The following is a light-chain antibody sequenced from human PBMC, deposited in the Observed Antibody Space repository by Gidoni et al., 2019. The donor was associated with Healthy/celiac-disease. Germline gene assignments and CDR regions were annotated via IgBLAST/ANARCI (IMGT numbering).Light chain of an antibody. CDR3: AAWDDSLNGPDWV. V-gene: IGLV1-44*01. CDR1: GSKT. Sequence: QSVLTQPPSASGTPGQRVIGSKTVNWYQQLPGTAPNLLIYSNNQRPSGVPDRFPGSKSGTSASLAISGLQSEDEADYYCAAWDDSLNGPDWVFGGGTKLTVL. CDR2: SNN. J-gene: IGLJ3*02.